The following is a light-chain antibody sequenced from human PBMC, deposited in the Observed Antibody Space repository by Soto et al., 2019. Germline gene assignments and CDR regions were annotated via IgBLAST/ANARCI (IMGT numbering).Light chain of an antibody. J-gene: IGKJ5*01. CDR2: GAS. CDR3: QQRHMWPIT. V-gene: IGKV3-11*01. CDR1: QSINSD. Sequence: EIVMTQSPATLSVSPGETTILSCRASQSINSDVAWYQQKVGQTPRLLIYGASTRATGIAARFSGSGSGTDFTLTISSLEPEDSAVYYCQQRHMWPITFGQGTRLEIK.